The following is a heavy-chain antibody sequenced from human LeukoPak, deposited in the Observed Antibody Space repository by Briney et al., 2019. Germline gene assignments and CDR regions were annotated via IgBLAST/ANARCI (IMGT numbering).Heavy chain of an antibody. J-gene: IGHJ4*02. CDR3: AKDLGRYRNNYFDY. CDR1: GFTFSSYA. CDR2: ISGSGGGT. V-gene: IGHV3-23*01. Sequence: GGSLRLSCAASGFTFSSYAMSWVRQAPERGLEWVSTISGSGGGTYYADSVKGRFTISRDDSKNTLYLQMNSLRAEDTAVYYCAKDLGRYRNNYFDYWGQGTLVTVSS. D-gene: IGHD1-26*01.